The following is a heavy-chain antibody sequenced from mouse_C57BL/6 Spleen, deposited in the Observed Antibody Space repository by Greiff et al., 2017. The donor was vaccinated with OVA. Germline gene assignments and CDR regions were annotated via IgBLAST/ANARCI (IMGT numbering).Heavy chain of an antibody. CDR1: GYTFTSYW. V-gene: IGHV1-69*01. D-gene: IGHD1-1*01. Sequence: VQLQQPGAELVMPGASVKLSCKASGYTFTSYWMHWVKQRPGQGLEWIGKIDPSDSYTNYNQKFKGKATLTVDKSSSTAYMQLSSLTSEDSAVYYGAKPYYYGSSDRYFDVWGTGTTVTVSS. CDR2: IDPSDSYT. CDR3: AKPYYYGSSDRYFDV. J-gene: IGHJ1*03.